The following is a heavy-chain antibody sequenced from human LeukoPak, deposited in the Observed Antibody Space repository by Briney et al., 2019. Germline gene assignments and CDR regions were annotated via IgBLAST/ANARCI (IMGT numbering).Heavy chain of an antibody. CDR1: GGSISSNSHY. Sequence: SETLSLTCTVSGGSISSNSHYWAWIRQPPGKGLEWIGSIYYTGVTFYSPSLKSRVIISVDTSKNQFSLKVISVTAADTAVYYCAREEASAGDYWGQGTLVTVSS. J-gene: IGHJ4*02. CDR2: IYYTGVT. V-gene: IGHV4-39*01. D-gene: IGHD6-13*01. CDR3: AREEASAGDY.